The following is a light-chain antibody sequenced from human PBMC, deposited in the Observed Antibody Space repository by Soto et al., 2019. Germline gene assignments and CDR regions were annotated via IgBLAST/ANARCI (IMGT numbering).Light chain of an antibody. Sequence: QSALTQPASVSGSPGQSITISCTGTSSDIGRYNYVSWYQQFPGKVPKLLIYEVTYRPSGVSARFSGSKSGSTASLTISGLQAEDEADYYCSSYSTTSSPHVLFGGGTKLTVL. CDR3: SSYSTTSSPHVL. CDR2: EVT. J-gene: IGLJ2*01. V-gene: IGLV2-14*01. CDR1: SSDIGRYNY.